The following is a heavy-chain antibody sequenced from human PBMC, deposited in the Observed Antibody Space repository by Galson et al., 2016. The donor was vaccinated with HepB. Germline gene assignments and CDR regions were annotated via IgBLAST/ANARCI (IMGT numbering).Heavy chain of an antibody. CDR2: ISGGST. CDR1: GLTFSSYA. CDR3: AKAHLYRNFVGMDV. V-gene: IGHV3-23*01. D-gene: IGHD4-11*01. J-gene: IGHJ6*04. Sequence: SLRLSCAASGLTFSSYAVNWVRQPPGKGLEWVSAISGGSTYYADSVKGRFTISRDNSKNTLFLQMNSLRAEDTALYYCAKAHLYRNFVGMDVWGKGTTVTVSS.